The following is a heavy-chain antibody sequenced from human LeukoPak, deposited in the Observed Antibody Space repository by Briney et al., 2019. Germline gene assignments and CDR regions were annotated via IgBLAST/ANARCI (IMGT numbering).Heavy chain of an antibody. CDR1: GFTFSSYA. Sequence: PGGSLKLSCAASGFTFSSYAMHWVRQAPGKGLEWVAVISYDGSNKYSADSVKGRFTISRDNSKNTLYLQMNSLRADDTAVYYCAGLDAAMPDAFDIWGQGTTVTVSS. CDR2: ISYDGSNK. V-gene: IGHV3-30*04. CDR3: AGLDAAMPDAFDI. D-gene: IGHD5-18*01. J-gene: IGHJ3*02.